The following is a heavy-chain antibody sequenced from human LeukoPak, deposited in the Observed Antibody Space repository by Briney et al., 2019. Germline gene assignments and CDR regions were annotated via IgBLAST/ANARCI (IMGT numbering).Heavy chain of an antibody. J-gene: IGHJ3*02. V-gene: IGHV3-23*01. CDR2: ISGGGRGT. CDR1: GFTFHRYS. CDR3: AKAVSRSGYTSRAPLVSTTRARELSSSSGSASAPTFLFFD. Sequence: GGSLTLPYAHCGFTFHRYSLRWVRQAPGKGLEWVAVISGGGRGTYYADSVRGRFTISRDNSKNTVYLQMNSLRAEDTAIYYWAKAVSRSGYTSRAPLVSTTRARELSSSSGSASAPTFLFFD. D-gene: IGHD3-22*01.